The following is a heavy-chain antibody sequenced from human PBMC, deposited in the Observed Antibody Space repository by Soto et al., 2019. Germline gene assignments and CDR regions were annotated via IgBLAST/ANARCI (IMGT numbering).Heavy chain of an antibody. CDR2: ISGSGGST. CDR3: AKGGGGDHYYYYYMGV. CDR1: GFTFSSYA. D-gene: IGHD2-21*01. V-gene: IGHV3-23*01. J-gene: IGHJ6*03. Sequence: EVQLLESGGGLVQPGGSLRLSCAASGFTFSSYAMSWVRQAPGKGLEWVSAISGSGGSTYYADSVKGRFTISRDNSKNTLYLQMNSVRAEDTAVYYCAKGGGGDHYYYYYMGVWGKGTTVTVSS.